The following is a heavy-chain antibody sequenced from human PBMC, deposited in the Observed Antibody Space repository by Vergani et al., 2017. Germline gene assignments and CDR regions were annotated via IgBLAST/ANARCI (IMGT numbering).Heavy chain of an antibody. Sequence: QVQLVQSGAEVKKPGASVKVSCKASGGTFSSYAISWVRQAPGQGLEWMGRIIPILGIANYAQKFQGRVTITADKSTSTAYMELSSLRSEDTAVYYCAREYNWNYMGWFDPWGQGTLVTVSS. CDR2: IIPILGIA. D-gene: IGHD1-7*01. CDR3: AREYNWNYMGWFDP. V-gene: IGHV1-69*04. CDR1: GGTFSSYA. J-gene: IGHJ5*02.